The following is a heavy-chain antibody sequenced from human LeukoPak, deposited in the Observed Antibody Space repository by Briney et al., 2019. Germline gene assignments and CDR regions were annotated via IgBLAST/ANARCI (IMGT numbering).Heavy chain of an antibody. Sequence: GGSLRLSCAASGFIFSSYNMNWVRQAPGKGLEWVSYISSSSSTKYYVDSVKGRFTISRDNAKNSLYLQMNSLRAEDTAVYYCARVLQTGAYYYYYYMDVWAKGPRSPSP. CDR3: ARVLQTGAYYYYYYMDV. D-gene: IGHD7-27*01. CDR1: GFIFSSYN. CDR2: ISSSSSTK. J-gene: IGHJ6*03. V-gene: IGHV3-48*01.